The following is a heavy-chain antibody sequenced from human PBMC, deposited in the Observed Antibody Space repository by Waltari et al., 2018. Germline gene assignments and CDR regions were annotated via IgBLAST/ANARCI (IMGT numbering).Heavy chain of an antibody. CDR1: GFTFSSYW. D-gene: IGHD3-22*01. Sequence: EVQLVESGGGLVQPGGSLRLSCAASGFTFSSYWMHWVRQAPGKGLVWVSSMNSEGSSTSYADSVKGRFTISRDNAKNTLYLQMNSLRAEDTAVYYCASFGYYYDSSEDYWGQGTLVTVSS. CDR3: ASFGYYYDSSEDY. V-gene: IGHV3-74*01. CDR2: MNSEGSST. J-gene: IGHJ4*02.